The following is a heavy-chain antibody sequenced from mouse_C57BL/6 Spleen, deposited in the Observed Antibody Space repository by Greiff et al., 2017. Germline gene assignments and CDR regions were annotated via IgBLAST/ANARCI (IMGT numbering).Heavy chain of an antibody. CDR3: ARSLGSSYTCDY. V-gene: IGHV1-82*01. CDR2: IYPGDGDT. CDR1: GYAFSSSW. J-gene: IGHJ2*01. D-gene: IGHD1-1*01. Sequence: VQLQQSGPELVKPGASVKISCKASGYAFSSSWMNWVKQRPGKGLGWIGRIYPGDGDTNYNGKFKGKATLTADKSSSTAYMQRSSLTSEDSAVDFCARSLGSSYTCDYWGQGTTLTVSS.